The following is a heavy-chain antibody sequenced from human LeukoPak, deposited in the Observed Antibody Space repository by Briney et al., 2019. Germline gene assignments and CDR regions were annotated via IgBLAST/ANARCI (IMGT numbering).Heavy chain of an antibody. Sequence: GGSLRLSCAASGFTVSSNYMSWVRQAPGKGLEWVSVIYSGGSTYYADSVKGRFTISRDNSKNTLYLQMNSLRAEDTAVYYCARGSGITMVRGVTADYYYGMDVWGQGTTVTVS. D-gene: IGHD3-10*01. CDR1: GFTVSSNY. V-gene: IGHV3-66*02. CDR2: IYSGGST. CDR3: ARGSGITMVRGVTADYYYGMDV. J-gene: IGHJ6*02.